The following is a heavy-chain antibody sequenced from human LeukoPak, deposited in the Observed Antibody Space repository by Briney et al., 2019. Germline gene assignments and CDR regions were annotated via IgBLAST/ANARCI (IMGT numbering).Heavy chain of an antibody. CDR1: GFTFSSYA. J-gene: IGHJ4*02. CDR3: ARDFLRWLVKLDY. CDR2: ISSDGINK. Sequence: PGGSLRLSCAASGFTFSSYAMHWVRQTPGKGLEWVALISSDGINKYYADSVKGRFTISRDNSKNTMYLQMNSLRRGDTAVYYCARDFLRWLVKLDYWGQGTLVTVSS. D-gene: IGHD6-19*01. V-gene: IGHV3-30*04.